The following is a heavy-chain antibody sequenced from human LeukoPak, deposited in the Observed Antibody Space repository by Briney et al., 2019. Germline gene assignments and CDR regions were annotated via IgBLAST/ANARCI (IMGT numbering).Heavy chain of an antibody. CDR3: TTGLPGIHGDFDF. CDR1: QFNFGNAW. D-gene: IGHD1-14*01. J-gene: IGHJ4*02. CDR2: IKSKGDGEKT. V-gene: IGHV3-15*01. Sequence: PGGSLRLSCVVSQFNFGNAWVAWVRQAPGKGLEWVGRIKSKGDGEKTDYAAPLRGRFSMSRDDSKNTLFLQVDSLQIEDTAVYYCTTGLPGIHGDFDFWGQGTLVTVSS.